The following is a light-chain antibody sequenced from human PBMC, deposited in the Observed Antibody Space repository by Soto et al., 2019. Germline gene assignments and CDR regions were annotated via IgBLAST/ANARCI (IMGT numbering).Light chain of an antibody. CDR1: QSISSW. J-gene: IGKJ1*01. Sequence: DIQMTQSPSTLSASVGDRVTITCRASQSISSWLAWYQQKPGKAPKLLIYDASSLESGVPSRFSGSRSGTEFPLTISSLQPDDFATYYCQQYNSYSQTFGQGTKVEIK. CDR3: QQYNSYSQT. CDR2: DAS. V-gene: IGKV1-5*01.